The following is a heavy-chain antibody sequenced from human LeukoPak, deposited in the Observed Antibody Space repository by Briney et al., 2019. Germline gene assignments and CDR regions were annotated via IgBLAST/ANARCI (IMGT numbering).Heavy chain of an antibody. V-gene: IGHV3-23*01. CDR1: GFTFSSYA. J-gene: IGHJ4*02. CDR2: ISGSGGST. D-gene: IGHD3-10*01. CDR3: EKYKALLVWGVASPFDY. Sequence: GGSLRLSCATSGFTFSSYAMSWVRQAPGKGLEWVSAISGSGGSTYYADSVKGRFTISRDNSKNTLYLQMNSLRAEDTAIYYCEKYKALLVWGVASPFDYWGQGTLVTVSS.